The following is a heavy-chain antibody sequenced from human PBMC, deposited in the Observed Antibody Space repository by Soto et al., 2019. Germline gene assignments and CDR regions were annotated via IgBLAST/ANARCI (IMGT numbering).Heavy chain of an antibody. Sequence: SLRLSSPASGFTFSSYWMHWVRQAPGKRLVWVSRINSDGSSTSYADSVKGRFTISRDNAKNTLYLQMNSLRAEDTAVYYCARVPSYDYVWGHDYFDYWGQRTLVTVAS. CDR2: INSDGSST. CDR3: ARVPSYDYVWGHDYFDY. J-gene: IGHJ4*02. CDR1: GFTFSSYW. V-gene: IGHV3-74*01. D-gene: IGHD3-16*01.